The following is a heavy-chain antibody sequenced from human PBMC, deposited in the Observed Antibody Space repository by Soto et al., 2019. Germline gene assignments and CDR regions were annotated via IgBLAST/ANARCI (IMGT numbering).Heavy chain of an antibody. V-gene: IGHV3-48*01. Sequence: PGGSLRLSCEASGFTFSDYGMNWVRQAPGKGLEWVSHVSSAGITIHYADSVKGRFTISRDNGKNSLYLQMISLRVEDTAVYYCARDRAYASGSVYYHYMDVWAKGTAVTVSS. CDR3: ARDRAYASGSVYYHYMDV. CDR2: VSSAGITI. J-gene: IGHJ6*03. CDR1: GFTFSDYG. D-gene: IGHD3-10*01.